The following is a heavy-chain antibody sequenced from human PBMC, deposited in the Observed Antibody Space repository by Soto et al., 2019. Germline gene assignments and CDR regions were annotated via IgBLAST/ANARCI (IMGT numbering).Heavy chain of an antibody. V-gene: IGHV3-53*02. D-gene: IGHD3-3*01. Sequence: EVQLVETGGGLIQPGGSLRLSCAASGFTVSSNYMSWVRQAPGKGLEWVSVIYSGGSTYYADSVKGRFTISRDNSKNTLYLQMNSLRAEDTAVYYCARARNFHYYGMDVWGQGTTVTVSS. CDR3: ARARNFHYYGMDV. J-gene: IGHJ6*02. CDR1: GFTVSSNY. CDR2: IYSGGST.